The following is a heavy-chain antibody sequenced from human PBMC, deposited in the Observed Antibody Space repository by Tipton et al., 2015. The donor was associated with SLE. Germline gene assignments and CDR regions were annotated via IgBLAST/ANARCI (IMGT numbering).Heavy chain of an antibody. CDR3: AKGQTQTGTTSGYFDL. V-gene: IGHV3-23*01. CDR2: ISGSGGST. J-gene: IGHJ2*01. D-gene: IGHD1-7*01. Sequence: GSLRLSCAASGFTFSSYAMSWVRQAPWKGLEWVSAISGSGGSTYYADSVKGRFTISRDNSKNTLYLQMNSLRAEDTAVYYCAKGQTQTGTTSGYFDLWGRGTLVTVSS. CDR1: GFTFSSYA.